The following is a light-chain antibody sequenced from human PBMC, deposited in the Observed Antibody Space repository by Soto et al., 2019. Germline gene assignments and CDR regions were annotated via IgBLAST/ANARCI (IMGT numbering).Light chain of an antibody. Sequence: DIQMTQSPSTLSASVGDRVTITCRASQSISSCLDWYQQKPGKAPKLLIYDASSLESGVPSRFSGSGSGTDSPLTISSLQPDDVAYYYCQQYNSYWGTFGQGTKVEIK. CDR2: DAS. CDR1: QSISSC. CDR3: QQYNSYWGT. V-gene: IGKV1-5*01. J-gene: IGKJ1*01.